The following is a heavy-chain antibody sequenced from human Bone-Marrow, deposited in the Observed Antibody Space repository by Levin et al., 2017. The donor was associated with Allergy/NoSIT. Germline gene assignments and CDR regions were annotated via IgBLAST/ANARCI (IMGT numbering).Heavy chain of an antibody. CDR3: ARYLYSSGWYYFDY. J-gene: IGHJ4*02. D-gene: IGHD6-19*01. CDR2: IHSDGSST. Sequence: GESLKISCAASGFSFSSYWMHWVRQAPGKGLVWVSRIHSDGSSTGYADSVKGRFTISRDNAKNTLYLQMNSLRAEDTAVYYCARYLYSSGWYYFDYWGQGTLVTVSS. CDR1: GFSFSSYW. V-gene: IGHV3-74*01.